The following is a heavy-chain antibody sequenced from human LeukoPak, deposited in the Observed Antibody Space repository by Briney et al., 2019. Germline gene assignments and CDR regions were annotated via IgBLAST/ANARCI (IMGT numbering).Heavy chain of an antibody. J-gene: IGHJ4*02. CDR1: GFTFSSYG. V-gene: IGHV3-30*02. D-gene: IGHD6-13*01. Sequence: GGSLRLSWAASGFTFSSYGMHWVRQAPGKGLEWVAFIRYDGSNKYYADSVKGRFTISRDNSKNTLYLQMNSLRAEDTAVYYCAKSGGGQQLVPYYFDYWGQGTLVTVSS. CDR2: IRYDGSNK. CDR3: AKSGGGQQLVPYYFDY.